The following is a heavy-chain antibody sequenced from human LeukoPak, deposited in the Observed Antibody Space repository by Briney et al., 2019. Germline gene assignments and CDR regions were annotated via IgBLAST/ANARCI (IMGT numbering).Heavy chain of an antibody. J-gene: IGHJ4*02. CDR1: GGSVNTYY. CDR2: VYYTGST. D-gene: IGHD6-6*01. Sequence: SETLSLTCSVSGGSVNTYYWSWIRQPPGKGLEWIGYVYYTGSTNYNPSLKSRVTIFEDKSKNQFSLRLSSVTVADTAVYYCARHSAYSSSSYFDYWGQGNLVTVSS. V-gene: IGHV4-59*08. CDR3: ARHSAYSSSSYFDY.